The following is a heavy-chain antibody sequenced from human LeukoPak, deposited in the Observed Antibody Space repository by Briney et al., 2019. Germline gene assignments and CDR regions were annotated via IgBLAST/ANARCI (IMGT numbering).Heavy chain of an antibody. CDR1: GGSTSSYY. CDR2: IYYSGST. CDR3: ARYVWGSYPTFEDY. V-gene: IGHV4-59*01. Sequence: SETLSLTCTVSGGSTSSYYWNWIRQPPGKGLEWIGYIYYSGSTNYNTSLKSRLTISVDTSKNQFSLKLSSVTAADTAVYYCARYVWGSYPTFEDYWGQGTLVTVSS. D-gene: IGHD3-16*02. J-gene: IGHJ4*02.